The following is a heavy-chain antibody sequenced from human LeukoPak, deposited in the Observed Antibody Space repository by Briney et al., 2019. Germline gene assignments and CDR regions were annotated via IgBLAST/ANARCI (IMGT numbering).Heavy chain of an antibody. CDR3: TRVRDSSNWWGALDI. J-gene: IGHJ3*02. D-gene: IGHD6-13*01. Sequence: ASVTVSCKASGYTFFTSSISWVRQAPGQRLEWMGWISPSSGNTYYAQNLQGRVTMTTDTSTSTAYMELRSLRSDDTAVYYCTRVRDSSNWWGALDIWGQGTVVTVSS. CDR2: ISPSSGNT. V-gene: IGHV1-18*04. CDR1: GYTFFTSS.